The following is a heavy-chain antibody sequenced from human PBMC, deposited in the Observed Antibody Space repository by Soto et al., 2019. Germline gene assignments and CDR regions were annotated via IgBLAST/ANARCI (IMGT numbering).Heavy chain of an antibody. CDR2: IIPIFGTA. D-gene: IGHD3-3*01. J-gene: IGHJ5*02. Sequence: SVKVSCKASGGTFSSYAISWVRQAPGQGLEWMGGIIPIFGTANYAQKFQGRVTITADESTSTAYMELSSLRSEDTAVYYCARAYYDFWSGYRGPEYNWFDPWGQGTLVTVSS. CDR3: ARAYYDFWSGYRGPEYNWFDP. V-gene: IGHV1-69*13. CDR1: GGTFSSYA.